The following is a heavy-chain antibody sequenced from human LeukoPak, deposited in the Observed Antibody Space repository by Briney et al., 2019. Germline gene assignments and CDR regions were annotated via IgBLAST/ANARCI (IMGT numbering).Heavy chain of an antibody. J-gene: IGHJ4*02. V-gene: IGHV3-33*01. CDR3: ARPGGFDWNDEDYFDY. D-gene: IGHD1-1*01. CDR1: GFTFSGYG. CDR2: IWYDGSNK. Sequence: GRSLRLSCAASGFTFSGYGMHWVRQAPGKGLEWVAVIWYDGSNKYYADSVKGRFTISRDNAKNSLYLQMNSLRAEDTAVYYCARPGGFDWNDEDYFDYWGQGTLVTVSS.